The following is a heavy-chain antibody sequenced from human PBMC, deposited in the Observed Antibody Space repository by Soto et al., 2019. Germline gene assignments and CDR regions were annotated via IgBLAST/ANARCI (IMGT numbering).Heavy chain of an antibody. CDR2: IIPILGIA. CDR1: GGTFSSYT. Sequence: QVQLVQSGAEVKKPGSSVKVSCKASGGTFSSYTISWVRQAPGQGLEWMGRIIPILGIANYAQKFQGRVTITADKSTSTAYMELSSLRSEDTAVYYCARDPHPYGDYVHFDYWGQGTLVTVSS. V-gene: IGHV1-69*08. D-gene: IGHD4-17*01. J-gene: IGHJ4*02. CDR3: ARDPHPYGDYVHFDY.